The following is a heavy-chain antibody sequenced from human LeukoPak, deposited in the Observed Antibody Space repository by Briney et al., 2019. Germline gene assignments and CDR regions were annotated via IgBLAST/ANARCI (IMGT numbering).Heavy chain of an antibody. Sequence: ASVKVSCKASGYTFTGYYMHWVRQAPRQGLEWVGWINPNSGGTNYAQKFQGRVTMTRDTSISTAYMELSRLRSDDTAAYYCARGPRIVVVPAALYYWGQGTLVTVSS. J-gene: IGHJ4*02. CDR2: INPNSGGT. CDR3: ARGPRIVVVPAALYY. V-gene: IGHV1-2*02. CDR1: GYTFTGYY. D-gene: IGHD2-2*01.